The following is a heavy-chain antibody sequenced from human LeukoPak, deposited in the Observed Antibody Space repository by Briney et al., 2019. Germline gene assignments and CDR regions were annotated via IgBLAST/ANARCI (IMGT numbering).Heavy chain of an antibody. D-gene: IGHD1-26*01. CDR1: GFTFSSHA. J-gene: IGHJ4*02. Sequence: GRSLRLSCAASGFTFSSHAMHWVRQAPGKGLEWVAVMSYDGSNKYYADSVKGRFTISRDNSKNTLYLQMNSLRAEDTAVYYCASLGQGGSSDSDYWGQGTLVTVSS. V-gene: IGHV3-30-3*01. CDR3: ASLGQGGSSDSDY. CDR2: MSYDGSNK.